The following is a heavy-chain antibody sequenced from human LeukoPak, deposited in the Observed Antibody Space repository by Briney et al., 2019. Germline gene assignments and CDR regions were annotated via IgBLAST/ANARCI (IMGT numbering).Heavy chain of an antibody. J-gene: IGHJ4*02. CDR3: ARDKNWKPDY. V-gene: IGHV1-18*04. Sequence: GASVKVSCKVSGYTFTGYYLHWVRQAPGQGLEWMGWISAYNGNTNYAQRLQGRVTMTTDTSTSTVYMELRSLRSDDTAVYYCARDKNWKPDYWGQGTLVTVSS. CDR2: ISAYNGNT. CDR1: GYTFTGYY. D-gene: IGHD1-1*01.